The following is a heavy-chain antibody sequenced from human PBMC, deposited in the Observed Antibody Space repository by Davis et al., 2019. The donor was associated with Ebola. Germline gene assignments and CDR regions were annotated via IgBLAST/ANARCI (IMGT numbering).Heavy chain of an antibody. J-gene: IGHJ6*03. V-gene: IGHV3-21*01. CDR1: GFTFDDYG. CDR2: ISSSSSYI. CDR3: ARVSTSSGNFYYYMDV. D-gene: IGHD6-6*01. Sequence: GGSLRLSCAASGFTFDDYGMSWVRQAPGKGLEWVSSISSSSSYIYYADSVKGRFTISKDNAKKSLYLQMNSLRAEDTAVYYCARVSTSSGNFYYYMDVWGKGTTVTVSS.